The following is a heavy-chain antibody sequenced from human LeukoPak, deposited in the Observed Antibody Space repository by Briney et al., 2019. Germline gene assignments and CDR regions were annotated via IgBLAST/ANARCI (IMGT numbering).Heavy chain of an antibody. D-gene: IGHD5-24*01. V-gene: IGHV1-2*02. Sequence: GASVKVSCKASGYTFTAYYLHWVRQAPGQGPEWMGWIKADSGDTNYARKFQGRVTMTRDTSITTVYMELSSLTSDDTAVYYCTRIGDGYPYWGQGSLVTVSS. J-gene: IGHJ4*02. CDR3: TRIGDGYPY. CDR2: IKADSGDT. CDR1: GYTFTAYY.